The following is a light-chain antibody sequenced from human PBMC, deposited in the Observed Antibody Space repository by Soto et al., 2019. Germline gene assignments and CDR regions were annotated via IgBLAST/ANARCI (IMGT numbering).Light chain of an antibody. CDR3: QQYGRSPFT. J-gene: IGKJ3*01. Sequence: EIVLTQSPGTLSLSPGERATLSCRASQSVSSSYLAWYQQKPGQAPRLLIHGASSRATGIPGRFSGSGSGTDFTLTISRLGPEDFAVYYCQQYGRSPFTFGPGTKVDIK. CDR1: QSVSSSY. V-gene: IGKV3-20*01. CDR2: GAS.